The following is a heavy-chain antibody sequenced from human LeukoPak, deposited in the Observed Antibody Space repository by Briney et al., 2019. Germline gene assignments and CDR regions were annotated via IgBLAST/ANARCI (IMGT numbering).Heavy chain of an antibody. CDR3: ARDLYGDYPALDY. CDR1: GFTFSSYG. D-gene: IGHD4-17*01. V-gene: IGHV3-33*01. CDR2: IWYDGSNK. Sequence: GGSLRLSCAASGFTFSSYGMHWVRQAPGKGLEWVAVIWYDGSNKYYADSVKGRFTISRDNSKNTLYLQMNSLRAEDTAVYYCARDLYGDYPALDYWGQGTLVTVSS. J-gene: IGHJ4*02.